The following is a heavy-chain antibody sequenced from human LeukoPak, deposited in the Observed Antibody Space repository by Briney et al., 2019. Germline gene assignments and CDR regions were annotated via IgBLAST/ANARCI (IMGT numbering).Heavy chain of an antibody. V-gene: IGHV1-2*02. D-gene: IGHD4-17*01. CDR3: ARNQDGDYETPPYYYYGMDV. J-gene: IGHJ6*02. Sequence: GASVKVSCKASGYTFTGYYMHWVRQAPGQGLEWMGWINPNSGGTNYAQKFQGRVTMTRDTSISTAYMELSRLRSDDTAAYYCARNQDGDYETPPYYYYGMDVWGQGTTVTVSS. CDR2: INPNSGGT. CDR1: GYTFTGYY.